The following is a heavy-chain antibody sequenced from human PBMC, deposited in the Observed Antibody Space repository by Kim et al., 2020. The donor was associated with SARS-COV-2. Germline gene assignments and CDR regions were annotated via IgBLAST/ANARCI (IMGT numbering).Heavy chain of an antibody. CDR3: ARHDPGSYPIYFDY. V-gene: IGHV4-39*01. D-gene: IGHD1-26*01. J-gene: IGHJ4*02. Sequence: SETLSLTCTVSGGSISSSSYYWGWIRQPPGKGLEWIGSIYYSGSTYYNPSLKSRVTISVDTSKNQFSLKLSSVTAADTAVYYCARHDPGSYPIYFDYWGQGTLVTVSS. CDR2: IYYSGST. CDR1: GGSISSSSYY.